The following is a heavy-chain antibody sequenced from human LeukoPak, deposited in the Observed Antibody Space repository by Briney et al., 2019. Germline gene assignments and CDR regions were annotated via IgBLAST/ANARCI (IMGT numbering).Heavy chain of an antibody. CDR2: INPSGGST. D-gene: IGHD3-10*01. CDR1: GYTFTSYY. V-gene: IGHV1-46*01. Sequence: ASVKVSCKASGYTFTSYYMHWVRQAPGQGLEWMGIINPSGGSTSYAQKFQGRVTMTRDTSTSTVYMELSSLRSEDTAVYYCARGDGTYYYGSGSSPDFDYWGQGTLVTVSS. CDR3: ARGDGTYYYGSGSSPDFDY. J-gene: IGHJ4*02.